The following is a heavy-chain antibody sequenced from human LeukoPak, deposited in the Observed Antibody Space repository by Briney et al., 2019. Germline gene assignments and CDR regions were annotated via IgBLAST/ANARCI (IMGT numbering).Heavy chain of an antibody. D-gene: IGHD5-18*01. J-gene: IGHJ4*02. CDR3: ARGTAMVYFDY. V-gene: IGHV3-30*04. CDR1: GFTFSSYA. Sequence: QPGRSLRLSCAASGFTFSSYAMHWVRQAPGKGLEWVAVISYDGSNKYYADSVKGRFTISRDNSKNTLYLQMNSLRAEDTAVYYCARGTAMVYFDYWGQGTLVTVSS. CDR2: ISYDGSNK.